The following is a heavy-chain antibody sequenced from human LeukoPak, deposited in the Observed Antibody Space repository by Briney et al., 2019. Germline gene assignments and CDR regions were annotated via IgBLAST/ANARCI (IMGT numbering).Heavy chain of an antibody. D-gene: IGHD3-9*01. Sequence: ASVKVSCKASGYTFTSYYMHWVRQAPGQGLEWMGIINPSGGSTSYAQKFQGRVTMTRDTSTSTVYMELSSLSSEDTAVYYCARVSTYHDSLTGYYEPYAYWGQGTVVAVSS. CDR3: ARVSTYHDSLTGYYEPYAY. CDR2: INPSGGST. J-gene: IGHJ4*02. V-gene: IGHV1-46*01. CDR1: GYTFTSYY.